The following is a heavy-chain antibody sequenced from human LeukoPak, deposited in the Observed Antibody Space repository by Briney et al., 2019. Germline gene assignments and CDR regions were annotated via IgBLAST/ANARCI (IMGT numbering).Heavy chain of an antibody. V-gene: IGHV1-18*01. D-gene: IGHD4-11*01. Sequence: ASVKVSCTASGYTFTSYGISWVRQAPGQGLEWMGWISAYNGNTNYAQKLQGRVTMTTDTSTSTAYMELRSLRSDDTAVYYCARALYSNYVRALYYFDFWGQGMLVTVSS. CDR3: ARALYSNYVRALYYFDF. CDR1: GYTFTSYG. CDR2: ISAYNGNT. J-gene: IGHJ4*02.